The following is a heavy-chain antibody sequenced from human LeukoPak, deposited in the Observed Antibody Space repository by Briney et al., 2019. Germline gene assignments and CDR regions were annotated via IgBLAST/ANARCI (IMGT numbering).Heavy chain of an antibody. CDR1: GGSTSSYY. V-gene: IGHV4-59*08. CDR3: ARHTLGSYNFDY. D-gene: IGHD2/OR15-2a*01. J-gene: IGHJ4*02. CDR2: IYYSGST. Sequence: SETLSLTCTVSGGSTSSYYWSWVRQPPGKGLEWIGYIYYSGSTNYNPSLKSRVTISVDTSKNQFSLKLSSVTAADTAVYYCARHTLGSYNFDYWGQGTLVTVSS.